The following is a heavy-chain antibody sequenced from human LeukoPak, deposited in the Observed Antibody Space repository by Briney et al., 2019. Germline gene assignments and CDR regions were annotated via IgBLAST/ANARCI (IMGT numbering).Heavy chain of an antibody. J-gene: IGHJ4*02. CDR2: IKRDGSEK. CDR3: ARGGSFGSFDY. Sequence: QTGGSLRLSCAASEFIVSSYWMSWVRQAPGKGLEWVAHIKRDGSEKFHVDSVRGRFTISRDNAKSSLYLQMNSLGAEDTALYYCARGGSFGSFDYWGQGSLVTVSS. D-gene: IGHD5-18*01. V-gene: IGHV3-7*01. CDR1: EFIVSSYW.